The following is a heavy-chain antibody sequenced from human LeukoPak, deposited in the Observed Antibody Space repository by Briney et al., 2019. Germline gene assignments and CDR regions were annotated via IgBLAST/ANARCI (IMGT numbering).Heavy chain of an antibody. CDR2: INPNSGGT. J-gene: IGHJ4*02. Sequence: ASVKVSCKASGYTFTGYYMHWVRQAPGQGLEWMGWINPNSGGTNYAQKFQGWVTMTRDTSISTAYMELSSLRSEDTAVYYCARVLGGYSYGSRPGDYWGQGTLVTVSS. CDR1: GYTFTGYY. V-gene: IGHV1-2*04. CDR3: ARVLGGYSYGSRPGDY. D-gene: IGHD5-18*01.